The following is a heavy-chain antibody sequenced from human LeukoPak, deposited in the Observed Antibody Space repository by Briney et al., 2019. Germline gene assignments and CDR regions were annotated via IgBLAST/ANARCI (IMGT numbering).Heavy chain of an antibody. J-gene: IGHJ4*02. CDR3: MGSGGRTFDY. CDR1: GGSISSYY. V-gene: IGHV4-59*01. Sequence: PSETLSLTCTVSGGSISSYYWSWIRQPPGKGLEWIGYIYYSGSTNYNPSLRSRVTISVDTSKNQFSLKLSSVTAADTAVYYCMGSGGRTFDYWGQGTLVTVSS. D-gene: IGHD2-15*01. CDR2: IYYSGST.